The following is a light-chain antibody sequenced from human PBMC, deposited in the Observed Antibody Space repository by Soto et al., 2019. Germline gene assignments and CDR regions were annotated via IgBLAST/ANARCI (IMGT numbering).Light chain of an antibody. V-gene: IGKV3-11*01. CDR2: QAS. Sequence: VLKQSPGTLSLSPGERDTLSCRARQYISTNLAWYQHKPGQAPRLLIYQASIRAAGIPARFSASGTGTDFTLTISDVQPEDFAVYYCHQRQGWPRTFGQGTRLEI. CDR1: QYISTN. CDR3: HQRQGWPRT. J-gene: IGKJ5*01.